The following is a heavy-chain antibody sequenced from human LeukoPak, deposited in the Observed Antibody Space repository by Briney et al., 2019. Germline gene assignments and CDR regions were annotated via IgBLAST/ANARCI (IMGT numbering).Heavy chain of an antibody. CDR1: GGSISSYY. Sequence: TSETLSLTCTVSGGSISSYYWSWIRQPAGKGLEWIGRIYTSGSTNYNPSLKSRVTISVDTSKNQFSLKLSSVTAADTAVYYCARDGKAARPNYFYYYMDVWGKGTTVTVSS. CDR2: IYTSGST. D-gene: IGHD6-6*01. V-gene: IGHV4-4*07. CDR3: ARDGKAARPNYFYYYMDV. J-gene: IGHJ6*03.